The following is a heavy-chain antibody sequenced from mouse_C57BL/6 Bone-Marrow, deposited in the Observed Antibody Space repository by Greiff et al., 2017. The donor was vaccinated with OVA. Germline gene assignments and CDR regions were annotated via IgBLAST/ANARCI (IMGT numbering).Heavy chain of an antibody. CDR3: ARNMGFAY. J-gene: IGHJ3*01. CDR2: ISSGSSTI. V-gene: IGHV5-17*01. CDR1: GFTFSDYG. Sequence: EVKLVESGGGLVKPGGSLKLSCAASGFTFSDYGMHWVRQAPEEGLEWVAYISSGSSTIYYADTVKGRFTISRDNAKNTLFLQMTRLRSEDTAMYYCARNMGFAYWGQGTLVTVSA.